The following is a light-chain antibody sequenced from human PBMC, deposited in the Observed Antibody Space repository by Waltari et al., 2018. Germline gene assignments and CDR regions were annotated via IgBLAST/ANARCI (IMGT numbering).Light chain of an antibody. J-gene: IGKJ2*01. CDR3: QQYDSTPYT. CDR2: WAS. Sequence: DIVMTQSPDSLAVSLGERATINCKSSQSVLYSSNNKNYLACFQQKPGQPPKLIIYWASTRESGVHDRFSGSGSGKDFTITISSLQAEDVAVYYCQQYDSTPYTFGQGTKLEIK. CDR1: QSVLYSSNNKNY. V-gene: IGKV4-1*01.